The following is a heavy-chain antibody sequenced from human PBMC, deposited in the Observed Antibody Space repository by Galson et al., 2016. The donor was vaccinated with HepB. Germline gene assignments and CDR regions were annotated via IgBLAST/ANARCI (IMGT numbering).Heavy chain of an antibody. V-gene: IGHV1-69*06. J-gene: IGHJ5*02. CDR1: GSTISTST. D-gene: IGHD6-19*01. Sequence: VSCKASGSTISTSTISWVRQAPGQGLEWIGGIIPFFGTTNYAEKFQGRVTITADTSSNTASATAYIKLNSLTSEDTAVYYCARQGGMAVFNNWFDPWGQGTQVTVSS. CDR2: IIPFFGTT. CDR3: ARQGGMAVFNNWFDP.